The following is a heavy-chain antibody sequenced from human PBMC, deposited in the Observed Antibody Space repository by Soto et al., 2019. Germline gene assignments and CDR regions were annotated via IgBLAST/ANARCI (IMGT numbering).Heavy chain of an antibody. Sequence: SETLSLTCTVSGGSISSYYWSWIRQPAGKGLEWIGRIYTSGSTNYNPSLKSRITMSVDTSKNQFSLKLSSVTAADTAVYYCARDVTVTTFYYYGMDVWGQGTTVTVSS. CDR2: IYTSGST. D-gene: IGHD4-17*01. J-gene: IGHJ6*02. CDR1: GGSISSYY. V-gene: IGHV4-4*07. CDR3: ARDVTVTTFYYYGMDV.